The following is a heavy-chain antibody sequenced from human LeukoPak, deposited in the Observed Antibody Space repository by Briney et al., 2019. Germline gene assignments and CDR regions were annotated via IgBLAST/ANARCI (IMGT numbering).Heavy chain of an antibody. CDR3: ARDLRCGVGATRPWYFDL. Sequence: PSETLSLTCTVSGGSISSGGYYWSWIRQHPGKGLEWIGYIYYSGSTYYNPSLKSRVTISVDTSKNQFSLKLSSVTAADTAVYYCARDLRCGVGATRPWYFDLWGRGTLVTVSS. CDR2: IYYSGST. J-gene: IGHJ2*01. D-gene: IGHD1-26*01. CDR1: GGSISSGGYY. V-gene: IGHV4-31*03.